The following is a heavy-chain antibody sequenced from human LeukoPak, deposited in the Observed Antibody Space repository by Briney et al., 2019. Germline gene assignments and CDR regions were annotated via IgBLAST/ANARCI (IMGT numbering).Heavy chain of an antibody. D-gene: IGHD3-10*01. J-gene: IGHJ4*02. V-gene: IGHV4-59*12. CDR1: GGSISSYY. Sequence: TSETLSLTCTVSGGSISSYYWSWIRQPPGKGLEWIGYIYYSGSTNYNPSLKSRVTISVDTSKNQFSLKLSSVTAADTAVYYCARRKILWFGERYYFDYWGQGTLVTVSS. CDR2: IYYSGST. CDR3: ARRKILWFGERYYFDY.